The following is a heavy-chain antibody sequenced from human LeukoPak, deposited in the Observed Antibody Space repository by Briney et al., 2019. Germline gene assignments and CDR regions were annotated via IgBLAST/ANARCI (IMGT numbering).Heavy chain of an antibody. V-gene: IGHV5-51*01. D-gene: IGHD2-15*01. CDR1: GYNFISYW. J-gene: IGHJ3*02. CDR2: IYPGDSDT. CDR3: AAGGWSVEAFDI. Sequence: GESLKISCEGSGYNFISYWIGWVRQMPGQGLEWMGIIYPGDSDTRYSPSFQGQVTISADKSISIAYLQWRSLKASDTAMYYCAAGGWSVEAFDIWGQGTMVAVSS.